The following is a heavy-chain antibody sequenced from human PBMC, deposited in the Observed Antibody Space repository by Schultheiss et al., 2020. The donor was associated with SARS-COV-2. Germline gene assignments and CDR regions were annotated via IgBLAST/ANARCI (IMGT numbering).Heavy chain of an antibody. CDR2: IYYSGST. CDR1: GGSISSGGYY. CDR3: ARGSSGYYGTNWFDP. V-gene: IGHV4-31*03. D-gene: IGHD3-22*01. Sequence: SQTLSLTCTVSGGSISSGGYYWSWIRQHPGKGLEWIGYIYYSGSTYYNPSLKSRVTISVDKSKNQFSLKLSSVTAADTAVYYCARGSSGYYGTNWFDPWGQGTLVTVSS. J-gene: IGHJ5*02.